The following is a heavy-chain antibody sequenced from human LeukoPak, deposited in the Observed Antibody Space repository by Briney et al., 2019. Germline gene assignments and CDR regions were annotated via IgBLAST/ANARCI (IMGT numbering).Heavy chain of an antibody. CDR1: GGSISSYY. J-gene: IGHJ4*02. CDR2: IYYSGST. D-gene: IGHD1-26*01. V-gene: IGHV4-59*01. CDR3: ASHSGSYAYFDY. Sequence: PSETLSLTCTVSGGSISSYYWSWIRQPPGKGLEWIGYIYYSGSTNYNPSLKSRVTISVDTSKNQFSLKLSSVTAADTAVYYCASHSGSYAYFDYWGQGTLVTVSS.